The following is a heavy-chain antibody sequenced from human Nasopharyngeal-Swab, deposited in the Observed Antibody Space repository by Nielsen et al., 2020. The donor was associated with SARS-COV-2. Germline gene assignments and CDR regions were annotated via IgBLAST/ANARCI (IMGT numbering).Heavy chain of an antibody. D-gene: IGHD2-8*01. CDR1: GGSISSYY. CDR3: AREGLRVYAVDYYYGMDV. V-gene: IGHV4-4*07. CDR2: IYTSGST. Sequence: SETLSLTCTVSGGSISSYYWSWIRQPAGKGLEWIGRIYTSGSTNYNPSLKSRVTMSVDTSKNQFSLKLSSVTAADTAVYYCAREGLRVYAVDYYYGMDVWGQGTTVTVSS. J-gene: IGHJ6*02.